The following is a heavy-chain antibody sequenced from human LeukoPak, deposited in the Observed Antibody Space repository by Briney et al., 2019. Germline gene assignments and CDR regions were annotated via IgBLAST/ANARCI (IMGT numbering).Heavy chain of an antibody. CDR1: GGSISSGGYY. V-gene: IGHV4-31*03. CDR3: ARESRVMYSSESYYFDY. J-gene: IGHJ4*02. D-gene: IGHD6-25*01. Sequence: SETLSLTCTVSGGSISSGGYYWSWIRQHPGKGLEWIGYIYYSGSTYYNPSLKSRVTISVDTSKNQFSLKLSSVTAADTAVYYCARESRVMYSSESYYFDYWGQGTLVTVSS. CDR2: IYYSGST.